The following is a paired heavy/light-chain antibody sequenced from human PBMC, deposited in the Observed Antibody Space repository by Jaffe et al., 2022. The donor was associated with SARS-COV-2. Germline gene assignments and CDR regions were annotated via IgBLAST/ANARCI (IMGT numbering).Light chain of an antibody. CDR2: AAS. J-gene: IGKJ2*01. CDR1: QGIRND. Sequence: AIQMTQSPSSLSASVGDRVTITCRASQGIRNDLGWYQQKPGKAPKLLIYAASSLQSGVPSRFSGSGSGTDFTLTISSLQPEDFATYYCLQDYNYPRTFGQGTKLEIK. V-gene: IGKV1-6*01. CDR3: LQDYNYPRT.
Heavy chain of an antibody. J-gene: IGHJ6*02. CDR1: GFTFSSYA. CDR3: AKDQAEWLAQYYYYGMDV. Sequence: EVQLLESGGGLVQPGGSLRLSCAASGFTFSSYAMSWVRQAPGKGLEWVSAISGSGGSTYYADSVKGRFTISRDNSKNTLYLQMNSLRAEDTAVYYCAKDQAEWLAQYYYYGMDVWGQGTTVTVSS. V-gene: IGHV3-23*01. D-gene: IGHD6-19*01. CDR2: ISGSGGST.